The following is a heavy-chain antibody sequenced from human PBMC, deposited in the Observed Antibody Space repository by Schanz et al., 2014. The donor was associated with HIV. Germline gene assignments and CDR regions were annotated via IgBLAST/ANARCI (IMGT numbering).Heavy chain of an antibody. CDR1: GFTFSSYA. CDR3: AKGDPTAADPTDS. CDR2: ISDTGGST. V-gene: IGHV3-23*01. J-gene: IGHJ4*02. Sequence: EVQLLDSGGGLVQPGGSLRLSCAASGFTFSSYAMSWVRQTPGKGLEWVSAISDTGGSTYYADSVKGRFTISKDYSKNTLYLQMNSLRAEDTAIYYCAKGDPTAADPTDSWGQGTLVTLSS. D-gene: IGHD2-15*01.